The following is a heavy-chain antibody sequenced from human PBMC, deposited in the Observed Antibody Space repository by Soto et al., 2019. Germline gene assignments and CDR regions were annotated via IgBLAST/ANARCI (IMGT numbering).Heavy chain of an antibody. CDR2: INHSGSG. Sequence: PSETLSLTCAAYGGPFNGYYWSWIRQPSGKGLEWIGEINHSGSGNYNPSLKSRVTISLGTSKNQFSLKLDSMTAADTAVYYCARVVRGWHPHFNSWGQGTLVTV. V-gene: IGHV4-34*01. CDR3: ARVVRGWHPHFNS. CDR1: GGPFNGYY. D-gene: IGHD2-15*01. J-gene: IGHJ4*02.